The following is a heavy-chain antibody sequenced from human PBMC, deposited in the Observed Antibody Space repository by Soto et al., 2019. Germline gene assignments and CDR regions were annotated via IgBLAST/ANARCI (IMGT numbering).Heavy chain of an antibody. CDR2: ISAYNGNT. V-gene: IGHV1-18*04. Sequence: ASVKVSCKASGYTFTSYGISWVRQAPGQGLEWMGWISAYNGNTNYAQKLQGRVTMTTDTSTSTAYMELRSLRSDDTAVYYCARVSEIGVARYYYYYYGMDVWGQGTTVTVSS. D-gene: IGHD3-3*01. CDR3: ARVSEIGVARYYYYYYGMDV. CDR1: GYTFTSYG. J-gene: IGHJ6*02.